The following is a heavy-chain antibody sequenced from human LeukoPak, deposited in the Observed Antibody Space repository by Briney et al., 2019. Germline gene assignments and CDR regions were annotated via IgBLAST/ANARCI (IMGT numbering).Heavy chain of an antibody. CDR3: ASGITAEESVAIDY. V-gene: IGHV3-74*03. J-gene: IGHJ4*02. D-gene: IGHD1-14*01. Sequence: GGSLRLSCAVSGFTFSIHWMYWVRQAPGKGLVFVSRINSDGGITKYADSVKGRFTIARDNAKNVLYLEMNSLRVDDTAVYYCASGITAEESVAIDYWGQGTVVTVSS. CDR1: GFTFSIHW. CDR2: INSDGGIT.